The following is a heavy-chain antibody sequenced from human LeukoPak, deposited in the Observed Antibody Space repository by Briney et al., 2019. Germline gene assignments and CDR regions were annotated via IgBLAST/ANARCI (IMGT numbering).Heavy chain of an antibody. D-gene: IGHD2-2*01. CDR1: GFTFSSYS. Sequence: GGSLRLSCAASGFTFSSYSMNWVRQAPGKGLEWVSYISSSSSTIYYAGSVKGRFTISRDNAKNSLYLQMNSLRAEDTAVYYCARGLVPAAQVFDYWGQGTLVTVSS. CDR2: ISSSSSTI. J-gene: IGHJ4*02. V-gene: IGHV3-48*01. CDR3: ARGLVPAAQVFDY.